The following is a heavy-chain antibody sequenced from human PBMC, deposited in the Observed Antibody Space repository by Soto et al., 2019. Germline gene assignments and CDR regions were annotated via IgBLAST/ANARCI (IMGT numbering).Heavy chain of an antibody. D-gene: IGHD2-2*01. Sequence: SETLSLTCAVYGGSFSGYYWSWIRQPPGKGLEWIGEINHSGSTNYNPSLKSRVTISVDTSKNQFSLKLSSVTAADTAVYYCARVKQYCSSTSCNMNWFDPWGQGTLVTVSS. CDR3: ARVKQYCSSTSCNMNWFDP. V-gene: IGHV4-34*01. CDR2: INHSGST. CDR1: GGSFSGYY. J-gene: IGHJ5*02.